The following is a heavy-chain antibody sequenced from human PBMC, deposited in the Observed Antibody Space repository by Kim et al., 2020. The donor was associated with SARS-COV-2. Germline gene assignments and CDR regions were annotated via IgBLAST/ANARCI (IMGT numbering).Heavy chain of an antibody. CDR3: ANPVEMATIGPGYFDY. Sequence: SVKGRFTISRDNSKNSLYLQMNSLRTEETALYYCANPVEMATIGPGYFDYWGQGALGTVSS. D-gene: IGHD5-12*01. J-gene: IGHJ4*02. V-gene: IGHV3-43*01.